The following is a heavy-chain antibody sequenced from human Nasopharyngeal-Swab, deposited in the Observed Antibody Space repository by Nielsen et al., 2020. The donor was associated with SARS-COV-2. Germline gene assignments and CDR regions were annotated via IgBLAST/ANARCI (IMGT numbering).Heavy chain of an antibody. J-gene: IGHJ4*02. CDR1: GFTFSDSA. CDR2: VRSQGNTYAT. CDR3: TRCGGGCYSGRDY. D-gene: IGHD2-15*01. Sequence: GESLKISCAASGFTFSDSAIHWLRQASGKGLEWVGRVRSQGNTYATAYSASVKGRFIIFRDDPTNTAYLQMNSLKTEDTAMYYCTRCGGGCYSGRDYWAQGTQVTVSS. V-gene: IGHV3-73*01.